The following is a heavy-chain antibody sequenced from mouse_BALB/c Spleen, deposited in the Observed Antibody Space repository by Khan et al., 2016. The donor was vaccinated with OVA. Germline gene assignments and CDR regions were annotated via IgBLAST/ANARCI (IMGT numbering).Heavy chain of an antibody. J-gene: IGHJ2*01. D-gene: IGHD1-1*01. V-gene: IGHV1S81*02. CDR2: INPRNGRT. CDR1: GYTFTDYW. CDR3: AREGYYYGSKRDFDF. Sequence: QVQLQQPGAELVKPGTSVKLSCKASGYTFTDYWIHWVKQRPGQGLEWIGEINPRNGRTNYNAKVKSKATLTVDKSSSTAYMQLSSLTSEDSAVYHCAREGYYYGSKRDFDFWGQGTTLTVSS.